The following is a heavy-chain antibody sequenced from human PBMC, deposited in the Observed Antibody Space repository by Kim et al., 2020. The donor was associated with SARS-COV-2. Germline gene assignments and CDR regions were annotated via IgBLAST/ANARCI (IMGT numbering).Heavy chain of an antibody. D-gene: IGHD3-16*01. CDR3: ARDPAPGEGFNWFDP. V-gene: IGHV1-18*04. CDR1: GYTFTSYG. J-gene: IGHJ5*02. Sequence: ASVKVSCKASGYTFTSYGISWVRQAPGQGLEWMGWISAYNGNTNYAQKLQGRVTMTTDTSTSTAYMELRSLRSDDTAVYYCARDPAPGEGFNWFDPWGQGTLVTVSS. CDR2: ISAYNGNT.